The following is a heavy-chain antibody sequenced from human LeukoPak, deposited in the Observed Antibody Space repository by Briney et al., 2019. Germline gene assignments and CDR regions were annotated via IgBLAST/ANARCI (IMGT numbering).Heavy chain of an antibody. CDR2: MNPNSGNT. J-gene: IGHJ6*02. V-gene: IGHV1-8*01. D-gene: IGHD3-3*01. CDR1: GYTFTSYD. Sequence: ASVTVSFKASGYTFTSYDINWVRQATGQGLEWMGWMNPNSGNTGYAQKFQGRVTMTRNTSISTAYMELSSLRSEDTAVYYCARGLPTDYYDFWSGYYTYYYYGMDVWGQGTTVTVSS. CDR3: ARGLPTDYYDFWSGYYTYYYYGMDV.